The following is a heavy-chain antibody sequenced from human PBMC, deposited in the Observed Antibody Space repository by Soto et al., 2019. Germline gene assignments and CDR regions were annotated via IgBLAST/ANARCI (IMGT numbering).Heavy chain of an antibody. J-gene: IGHJ4*02. CDR2: IYWDDDK. CDR3: AHGDTLTNHGCDS. D-gene: IGHD3-9*01. Sequence: QITLKESGPTLVKPTQTLTLTCTFSGFSVRRNGVAVGWIRQPPGKALEWLALIYWDDDKRYSPSLRSRLTIARGTSDHQVVLTMTIMDPVDTATYYGAHGDTLTNHGCDSWGQGTLVTVSS. V-gene: IGHV2-5*02. CDR1: GFSVRRNGVA.